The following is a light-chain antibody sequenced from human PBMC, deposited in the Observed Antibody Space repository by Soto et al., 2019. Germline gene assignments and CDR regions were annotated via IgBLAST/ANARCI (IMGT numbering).Light chain of an antibody. J-gene: IGLJ1*01. V-gene: IGLV2-14*01. CDR3: SSYTRSRSYV. CDR2: EVV. Sequence: QSALTQPASVSGSPGQSFTISCTGTSSDVGAYNYVSWYQQHPGKAPKLMIFEVVSRPSGISSRFSGSKSGNTTSLTISGLQAEGEGDYYCSSYTRSRSYVFGTGTKLTVL. CDR1: SSDVGAYNY.